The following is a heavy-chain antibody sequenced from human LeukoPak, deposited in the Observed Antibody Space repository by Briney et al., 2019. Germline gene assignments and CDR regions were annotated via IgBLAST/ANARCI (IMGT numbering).Heavy chain of an antibody. D-gene: IGHD2-2*01. CDR1: GFTVSSNY. V-gene: IGHV3-53*01. CDR3: AKEYCSSTSCYGV. J-gene: IGHJ6*02. CDR2: IYSNNTT. Sequence: GGSLRLSCAASGFTVSSNYMTWVRQAPGKGLEWVSVIYSNNTTFYADSVKGRFTISRDNSKNTLYLQMNSLRAEDTAVYYCAKEYCSSTSCYGVWGQGTTVTVSS.